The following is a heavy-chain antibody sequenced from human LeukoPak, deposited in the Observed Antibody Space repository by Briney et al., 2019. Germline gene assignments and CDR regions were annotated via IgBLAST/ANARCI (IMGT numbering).Heavy chain of an antibody. CDR3: ARFSGSGNYFDY. J-gene: IGHJ4*02. D-gene: IGHD6-25*01. CDR1: GFTFSDYY. Sequence: AGSLRLSCAASGFTFSDYYMSWIRQAPGKGLEWVSYISSSGSTIYYADSVKGRFAISRDNAKNSLYLKMNSLRAEDTAVYYCARFSGSGNYFDYWGQGTLVTVSS. V-gene: IGHV3-11*01. CDR2: ISSSGSTI.